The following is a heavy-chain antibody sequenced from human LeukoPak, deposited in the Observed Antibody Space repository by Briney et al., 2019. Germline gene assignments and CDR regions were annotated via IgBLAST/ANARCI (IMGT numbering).Heavy chain of an antibody. CDR2: INPSSGGT. Sequence: ASVKVSCKASGYTFTGYYMHWVRQAPGQGLEWMGWINPSSGGTNYAQKFQGRVTMTRDTSISTAYMEPSRLRSDDTAVYYCARASRSGWYGATDYWGQGTLVTVSS. J-gene: IGHJ4*02. CDR1: GYTFTGYY. V-gene: IGHV1-2*02. D-gene: IGHD6-19*01. CDR3: ARASRSGWYGATDY.